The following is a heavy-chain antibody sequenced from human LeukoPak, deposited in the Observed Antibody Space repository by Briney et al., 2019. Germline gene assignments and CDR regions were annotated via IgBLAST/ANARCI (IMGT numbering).Heavy chain of an antibody. Sequence: SGGSLRLSCAASGFTFSDYYMSWIRQAPGKGLEWVSYISSSGSTIYYADSVKGRFTISRDNAKNSLYLQMNSLRAEDTAVYYCARETTVENWFDPWGQGTLVTVSS. CDR2: ISSSGSTI. CDR1: GFTFSDYY. J-gene: IGHJ5*02. D-gene: IGHD4-11*01. CDR3: ARETTVENWFDP. V-gene: IGHV3-11*04.